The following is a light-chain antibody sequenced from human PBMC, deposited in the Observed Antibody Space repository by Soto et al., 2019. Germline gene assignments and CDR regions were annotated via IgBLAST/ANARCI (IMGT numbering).Light chain of an antibody. CDR3: QQYNSYPLT. CDR1: QSISNR. Sequence: IQMTQSPSTLSSSVVDVVTIPCRASQSISNRLAWYQQRPGKAPKYLIYDASTLESGVPSRFSGSGSGTEFTLTISSLQPDDFATYYCQQYNSYPLTFGGGTKVDNK. CDR2: DAS. V-gene: IGKV1-5*01. J-gene: IGKJ4*01.